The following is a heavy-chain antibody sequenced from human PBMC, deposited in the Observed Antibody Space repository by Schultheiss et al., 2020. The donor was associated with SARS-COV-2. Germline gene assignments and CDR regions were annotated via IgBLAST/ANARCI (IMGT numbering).Heavy chain of an antibody. CDR3: ARHVSPTYYYDSSGYYFDY. V-gene: IGHV4-39*01. CDR2: IYYSGST. J-gene: IGHJ4*02. Sequence: SETLSLTCAVYGGSFSGYYWGWIRQPPGKGLEWIGSIYYSGSTYYNPSLKSRVTISVDTSKNQFSLKLSSVTAAGTAVYYCARHVSPTYYYDSSGYYFDYWGQGTLVTVSS. CDR1: GGSFSGYY. D-gene: IGHD3-22*01.